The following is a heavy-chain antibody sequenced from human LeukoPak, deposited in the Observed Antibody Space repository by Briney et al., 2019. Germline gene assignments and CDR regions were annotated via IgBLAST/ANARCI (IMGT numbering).Heavy chain of an antibody. V-gene: IGHV3-13*01. CDR1: GFSFSTYD. D-gene: IGHD5-24*01. J-gene: IGHJ4*02. CDR3: ARGAGYNYPYYFDY. Sequence: GGSLRLSCVASGFSFSTYDMYWVRQAAGRGPEWVSAVGTNEDTYYLASVKGRFTVSRENGKNSSYLLMNSLRVEDTAVYYCARGAGYNYPYYFDYWGQGTLVTVSS. CDR2: VGTNEDT.